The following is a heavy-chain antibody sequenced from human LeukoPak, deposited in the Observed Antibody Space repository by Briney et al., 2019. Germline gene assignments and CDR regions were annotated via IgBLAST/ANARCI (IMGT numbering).Heavy chain of an antibody. Sequence: PSETLSLTCAVYGGSFSGYYWSWIRQPPGKGLEWIGEINHSGSTNYNPSLKSGVTISVDTSKNQFSLKLSSVTAADTAVYNCARGGFQLPFHYWGQGTLLTVSS. D-gene: IGHD1-26*01. J-gene: IGHJ4*02. CDR2: INHSGST. V-gene: IGHV4-34*01. CDR1: GGSFSGYY. CDR3: ARGGFQLPFHY.